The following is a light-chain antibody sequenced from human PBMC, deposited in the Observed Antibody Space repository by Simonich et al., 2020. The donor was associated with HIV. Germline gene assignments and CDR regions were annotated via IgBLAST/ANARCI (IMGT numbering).Light chain of an antibody. Sequence: EIVMTQSPATLSVSPGERSTLPCRASQSISSNLAWYQQNPGQAPRLLIYGASTRATGIPARFSGSGSGTEFTLTISSLQSEDFAVYYCQQYNNWPPMYTFGQGTKLEIK. CDR2: GAS. CDR3: QQYNNWPPMYT. CDR1: QSISSN. J-gene: IGKJ2*01. V-gene: IGKV3-15*01.